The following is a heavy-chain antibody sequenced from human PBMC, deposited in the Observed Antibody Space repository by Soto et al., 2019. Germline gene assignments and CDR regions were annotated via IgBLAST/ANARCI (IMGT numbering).Heavy chain of an antibody. J-gene: IGHJ4*02. CDR2: IIPMLGMS. D-gene: IGHD3-10*01. V-gene: IGHV1-69*02. Sequence: QVQLVQSGAEVKTPGSSVKVSCTASGDTLNFYTLSWVRQAPGQGLEWMGRIIPMLGMSNYAQKFQGRVTMIADKSTRTVYMVLSGLRSEDTALYYCATNYGSGSTHFDNWGQGTLVTVSS. CDR3: ATNYGSGSTHFDN. CDR1: GDTLNFYT.